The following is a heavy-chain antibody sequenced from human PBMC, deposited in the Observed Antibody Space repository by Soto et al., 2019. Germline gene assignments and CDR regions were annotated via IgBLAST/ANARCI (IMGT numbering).Heavy chain of an antibody. J-gene: IGHJ4*02. D-gene: IGHD2-15*01. Sequence: GGSLRLSCAASGFTFSTYSMNWIRQAPGKGLEWVSYISSGSGTIHYADSVKGRFTISRDNAKNSLYLQMDSLRAEDTAVYYCAGGTWSGGGCRTDYWGQGTLVTVSS. CDR1: GFTFSTYS. CDR3: AGGTWSGGGCRTDY. CDR2: ISSGSGTI. V-gene: IGHV3-48*01.